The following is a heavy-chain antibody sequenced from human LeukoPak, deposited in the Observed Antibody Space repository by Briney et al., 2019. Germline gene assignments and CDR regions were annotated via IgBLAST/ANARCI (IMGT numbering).Heavy chain of an antibody. CDR2: INHSGST. CDR3: ARGVAVAAPGTGYFDL. V-gene: IGHV4-34*01. Sequence: PSETLSLTCTVSGDSINVNYWSWIRQPPGKGLEWIGEINHSGSTNYNPSLTRRVTISVDTSKNQFSLKLSSVSAADTAVYYCARGVAVAAPGTGYFDLWGRGTLVTVSP. J-gene: IGHJ2*01. CDR1: GDSINVNY. D-gene: IGHD6-13*01.